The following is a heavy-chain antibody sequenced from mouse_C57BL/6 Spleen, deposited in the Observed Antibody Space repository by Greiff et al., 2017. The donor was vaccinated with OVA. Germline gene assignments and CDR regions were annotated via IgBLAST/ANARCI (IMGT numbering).Heavy chain of an antibody. Sequence: VQRVESGGGLVKPGGSLKLSCAASGFTFSSYAMSWVRQTPEKRLEWVATISDGGSYTYYPDNVKGRFTISRDNAKNNLYLQMSHLKSEDTAMYYCARDSTVVATYWYFDVWGTGTTVTVSS. CDR3: ARDSTVVATYWYFDV. CDR2: ISDGGSYT. J-gene: IGHJ1*03. CDR1: GFTFSSYA. D-gene: IGHD1-1*01. V-gene: IGHV5-4*01.